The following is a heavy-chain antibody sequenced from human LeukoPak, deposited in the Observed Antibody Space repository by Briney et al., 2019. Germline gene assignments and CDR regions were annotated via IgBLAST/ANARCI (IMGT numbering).Heavy chain of an antibody. J-gene: IGHJ4*02. D-gene: IGHD3-22*01. CDR1: GFIQSDKY. V-gene: IGHV3-66*01. CDR3: VRDKNHYFDNVGYYHEGGVYFDL. CDR2: INSGGGT. Sequence: GGSLRLSRVVSGFIQSDKYMRGVRQAPGKGREGGAEINSGGGTFYAVSVKGRFTISRENSKNPLYLQMNSLRDEDTAVYYCVRDKNHYFDNVGYYHEGGVYFDLWGQGTLVTVSS.